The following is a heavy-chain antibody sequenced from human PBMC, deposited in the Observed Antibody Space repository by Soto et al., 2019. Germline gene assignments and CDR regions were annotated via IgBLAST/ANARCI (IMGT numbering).Heavy chain of an antibody. V-gene: IGHV5-51*01. CDR3: AASIFYYGMDV. CDR2: IYPGDSDT. CDR1: GYTFTNYW. J-gene: IGHJ6*02. Sequence: GESLKISCKGSGYTFTNYWIGWVRQMPGKGLEWMGIIYPGDSDTKYDPSFQGQVTISADKSITTTYLQWSSLKASDTAIYYCAASIFYYGMDVWGQGTTVTVSS.